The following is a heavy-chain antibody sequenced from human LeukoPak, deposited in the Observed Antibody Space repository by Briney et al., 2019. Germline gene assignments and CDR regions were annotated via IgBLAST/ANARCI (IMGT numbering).Heavy chain of an antibody. CDR2: IYYSGTX. J-gene: IGHJ5*02. Sequence: SPXYXGWIXQPXGXXXXWIXSIYYSGTXHYNPSLESRVTISXXXSKNQFSLKLASVTAADAANYXXXXXXXXXXXXNWFDPWGQGTLVTVSS. CDR3: XXXXXXXXXXNWFDP. CDR1: SPXY. V-gene: IGHV4-39*07.